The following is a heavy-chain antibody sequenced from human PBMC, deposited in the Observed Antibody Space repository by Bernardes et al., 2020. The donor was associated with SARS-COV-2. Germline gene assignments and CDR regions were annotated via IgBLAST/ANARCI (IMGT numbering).Heavy chain of an antibody. CDR1: GYSFGNSY. D-gene: IGHD5-12*01. CDR2: IDPSRGDT. CDR3: ARGLQYSGYEFGAFDI. J-gene: IGHJ3*02. V-gene: IGHV1-46*01. Sequence: ASVKVSCKASGYSFGNSYLHWVRQAPGQGLDWMGMIDPSRGDTNYPEKLQGKIIMTRDTSTSTVFMELSSLRSEDTAVYFCARGLQYSGYEFGAFDIWGQGTMVSVSS.